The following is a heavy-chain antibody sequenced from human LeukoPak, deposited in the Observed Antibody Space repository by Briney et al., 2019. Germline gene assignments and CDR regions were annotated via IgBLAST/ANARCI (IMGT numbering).Heavy chain of an antibody. D-gene: IGHD2/OR15-2a*01. J-gene: IGHJ4*02. CDR2: IWYDGSNK. V-gene: IGHV3-33*01. CDR3: AREGPRGNSQFDY. Sequence: GGSLRLSCAASGFTFSNYGMHWVRQAPGKGLEWMALIWYDGSNKYYTDSVKGRLTISRDNSKDTLFLQMNSLRAEDTAVYYCAREGPRGNSQFDYWGQGTLVTVSS. CDR1: GFTFSNYG.